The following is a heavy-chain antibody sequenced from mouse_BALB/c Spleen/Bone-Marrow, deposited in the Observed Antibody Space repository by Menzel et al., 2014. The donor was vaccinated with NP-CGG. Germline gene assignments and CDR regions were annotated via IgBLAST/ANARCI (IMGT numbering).Heavy chain of an antibody. D-gene: IGHD1-1*01. CDR1: GFNIKDTY. Sequence: VQLKQSGAELVKPGASVKLSCTASGFNIKDTYMHWVKQRPEQGLEWIGRIDPANGNTKYDPKFQGKATITADTSSNTAYLQLSSLTSEDTAVYYCARSYGSSPLDYWGQGTTLTVSS. V-gene: IGHV14-3*02. J-gene: IGHJ2*01. CDR2: IDPANGNT. CDR3: ARSYGSSPLDY.